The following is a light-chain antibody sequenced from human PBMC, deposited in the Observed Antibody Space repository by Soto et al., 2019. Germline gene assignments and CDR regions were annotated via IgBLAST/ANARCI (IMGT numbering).Light chain of an antibody. J-gene: IGKJ1*01. CDR2: GAS. Sequence: EIVMNQSPATLSVSPEERATLSCRASQSVSTNLAWYQQKPAQGPRLLIFGASTRATGIPARFSGSGSGTEFTLTISSLQSEDFAVYYCQQYHDWPRTFGQGTKVDIK. CDR1: QSVSTN. V-gene: IGKV3-15*01. CDR3: QQYHDWPRT.